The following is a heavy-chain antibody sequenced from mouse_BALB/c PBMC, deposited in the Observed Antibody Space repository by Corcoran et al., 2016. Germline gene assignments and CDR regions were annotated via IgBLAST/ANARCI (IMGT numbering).Heavy chain of an antibody. CDR1: GYTFTNYG. CDR2: INTYTGEP. Sequence: QIQLVQSGPELKKPGETVKISCKASGYTFTNYGMNGVKQAPGKGLKWMGWINTYTGEPTYADDFKGRFAFSLETSASTAYLQINNLKNEDTATYFCARFYYDYRDFDYWGQGTTLTVSS. J-gene: IGHJ2*01. V-gene: IGHV9-3-1*01. D-gene: IGHD2-4*01. CDR3: ARFYYDYRDFDY.